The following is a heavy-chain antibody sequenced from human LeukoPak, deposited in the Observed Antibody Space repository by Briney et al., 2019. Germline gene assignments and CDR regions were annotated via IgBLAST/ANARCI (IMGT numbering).Heavy chain of an antibody. CDR3: ARDVAELGYCSGGSCYSVADAFDI. Sequence: GGSLRLSCAASGFTFSSYWMSWVRQAPGKGLEWVAKIKQDGSEKSYVDSVKGRFTISRDNAKNSLYLQMNSLRAEDTAVYYCARDVAELGYCSGGSCYSVADAFDIWGQGTMVTVSS. D-gene: IGHD2-15*01. CDR2: IKQDGSEK. CDR1: GFTFSSYW. V-gene: IGHV3-7*01. J-gene: IGHJ3*02.